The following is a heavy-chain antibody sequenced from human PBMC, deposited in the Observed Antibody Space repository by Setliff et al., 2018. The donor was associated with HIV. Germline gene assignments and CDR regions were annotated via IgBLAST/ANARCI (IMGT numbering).Heavy chain of an antibody. CDR3: ALPYCGGGNCWSSASLPPAGWFDP. V-gene: IGHV1-69*05. CDR1: GGTFSSYV. CDR2: IIPMYGVA. D-gene: IGHD2-15*01. Sequence: ASVKVSCKASGGTFSSYVISWVRQAPGQGPEWMGGIIPMYGVANYAQKFQGRVTITTDGSTSTAYMELSSLRSEDTAVYYCALPYCGGGNCWSSASLPPAGWFDPWGQGTLVTAPQ. J-gene: IGHJ5*02.